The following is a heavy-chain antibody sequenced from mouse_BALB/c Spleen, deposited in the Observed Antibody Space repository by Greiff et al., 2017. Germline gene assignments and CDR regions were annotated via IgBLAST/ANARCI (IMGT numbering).Heavy chain of an antibody. CDR2: IDPANGNT. V-gene: IGHV14-3*02. J-gene: IGHJ3*01. CDR3: ASENYRYDGSAWFAY. CDR1: GFNIKDTY. Sequence: EVQLQQSGAELVKPGASVKLSCTASGFNIKDTYMHWVKQRPEQGLEWIGRIDPANGNTKYDPKFQGKATITADTSSNTAYLQLSSLTSEDTAVYYCASENYRYDGSAWFAYWGQGTLVTVSA. D-gene: IGHD2-14*01.